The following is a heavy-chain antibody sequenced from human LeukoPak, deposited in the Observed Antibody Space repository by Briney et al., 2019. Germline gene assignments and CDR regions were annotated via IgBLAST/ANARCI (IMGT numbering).Heavy chain of an antibody. CDR2: INRSGSA. D-gene: IGHD3-3*01. J-gene: IGHJ5*02. Sequence: SETLSLTCAVYGGSFSGYYWSWLRRPPGRGLEWIGDINRSGSANYNPSLRGRVTISLDTSKNHFSLRLNSVTAADTAMYYCVKNFDPWGQGTLVTVSS. CDR1: GGSFSGYY. CDR3: VKNFDP. V-gene: IGHV4-34*01.